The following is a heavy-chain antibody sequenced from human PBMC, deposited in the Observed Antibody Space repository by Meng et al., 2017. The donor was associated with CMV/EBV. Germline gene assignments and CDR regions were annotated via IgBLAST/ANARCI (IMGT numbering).Heavy chain of an antibody. CDR3: ARGGGDYSGYDWEADY. CDR1: GFTFSSYW. D-gene: IGHD5-12*01. V-gene: IGHV3-74*01. Sequence: GGSLSLPCAASGFTFSSYWLHWVRQAPGKGLVWVSRINSDGSSTSYADSVKGRFTISRDNAKNTLYLQMNSLRAEDTAVYYCARGGGDYSGYDWEADYWGQGTLVTVSS. J-gene: IGHJ4*02. CDR2: INSDGSST.